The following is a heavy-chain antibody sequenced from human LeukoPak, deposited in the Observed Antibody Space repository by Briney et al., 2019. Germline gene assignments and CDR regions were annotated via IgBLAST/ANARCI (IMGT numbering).Heavy chain of an antibody. CDR1: GFNFSIYS. J-gene: IGHJ4*02. CDR3: AKDLRSSELLWFGEFHGSFDY. D-gene: IGHD3-10*01. CDR2: ISGSGGST. V-gene: IGHV3-23*01. Sequence: PGGSLRLSCAASGFNFSIYSMSWVRQAPGKGLEWVSAISGSGGSTYYADSVKGRFTISRDNSKNTLYLQMNSLRAEDTAVYYCAKDLRSSELLWFGEFHGSFDYWGQGTLVTVSS.